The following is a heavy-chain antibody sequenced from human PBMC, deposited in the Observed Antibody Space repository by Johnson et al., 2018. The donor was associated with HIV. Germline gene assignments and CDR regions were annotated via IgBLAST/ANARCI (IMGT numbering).Heavy chain of an antibody. CDR3: AKSGPDAFDI. J-gene: IGHJ3*02. Sequence: QVQLVESGGGVVQPGRSLRLSCAASGFTFNSYAMHWVRQAPGKGLEWVAFIRYDGSNKYYADSVKGRFTISRDNSKNTLYLQMNSLRPEDTAVYYCAKSGPDAFDIWGQGTMVTVSS. V-gene: IGHV3-30*02. CDR2: IRYDGSNK. CDR1: GFTFNSYA. D-gene: IGHD6-25*01.